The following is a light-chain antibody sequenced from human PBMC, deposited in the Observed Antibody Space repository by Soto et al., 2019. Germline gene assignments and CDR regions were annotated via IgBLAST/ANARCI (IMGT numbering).Light chain of an antibody. CDR2: KAS. J-gene: IGKJ1*01. V-gene: IGKV1-5*03. CDR3: QHYNSYSEE. CDR1: QTISSR. Sequence: DIQMTQSPSTLSGSVGDRVTITCRASQTISSRLAWYQQKPGKAPKLLIYKASTLKSGVPSRFSGSGSGTEFTLTISSLQPDDFATYYCQHYNSYSEEFGQGTKVDIK.